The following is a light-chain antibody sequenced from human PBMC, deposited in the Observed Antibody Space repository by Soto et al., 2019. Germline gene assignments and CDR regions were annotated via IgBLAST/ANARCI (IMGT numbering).Light chain of an antibody. CDR1: HDISTF. Sequence: DIQLTQSPSLLSASRGDGVTITCRASHDISTFLAWYQQKPGKAPKLLIYEASTLQSGVPSRFSGSGPGTEFTLTISGLLPEDFAAYHCQQLYTLPFTFGQGTRLEIK. J-gene: IGKJ5*01. V-gene: IGKV1-9*01. CDR3: QQLYTLPFT. CDR2: EAS.